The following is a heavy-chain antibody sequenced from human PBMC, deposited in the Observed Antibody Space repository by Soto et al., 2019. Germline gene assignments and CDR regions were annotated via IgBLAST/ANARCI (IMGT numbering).Heavy chain of an antibody. V-gene: IGHV4-30-2*01. Sequence: PSETLSLTCAVSGGSISSGGYSWSWIRQPPGKGLEWIGYIYHSGSTYYNPSLKSRVTISVDRSKSQFSLKLSSVTAADTAVYYCARSQTTLTSYDYCGQGTLVTVSS. D-gene: IGHD4-17*01. CDR2: IYHSGST. CDR1: GGSISSGGYS. CDR3: ARSQTTLTSYDY. J-gene: IGHJ4*02.